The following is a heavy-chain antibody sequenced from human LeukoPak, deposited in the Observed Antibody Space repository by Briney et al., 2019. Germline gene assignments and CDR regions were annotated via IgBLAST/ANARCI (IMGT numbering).Heavy chain of an antibody. CDR2: ISSSGSTI. Sequence: PGGSLRLSCAASGFTFSSYEMNWVRQAPGKGLEWVSYISSSGSTIYYADSVKGRFTISRDNAKNSLYLQMHSLRTEDTALYYCARDLGRSGSYYWALGYWGQGTLVTVSS. J-gene: IGHJ4*02. V-gene: IGHV3-48*03. CDR3: ARDLGRSGSYYWALGY. CDR1: GFTFSSYE. D-gene: IGHD3-10*01.